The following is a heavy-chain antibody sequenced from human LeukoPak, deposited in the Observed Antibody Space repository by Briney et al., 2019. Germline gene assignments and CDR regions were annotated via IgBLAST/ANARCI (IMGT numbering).Heavy chain of an antibody. D-gene: IGHD2-15*01. CDR1: GYTFTSYA. J-gene: IGHJ6*02. CDR3: ARVAAPRYYYYYGMDV. V-gene: IGHV1-3*01. CDR2: INAGNGNT. Sequence: ASVKVSCKASGYTFTSYAMHWVRQAPGQRLEWMGWINAGNGNTKYSQRFQGRVTITRDTSASTAYMELRSLRSDDTAVYYCARVAAPRYYYYYGMDVWGQGTTVTVSS.